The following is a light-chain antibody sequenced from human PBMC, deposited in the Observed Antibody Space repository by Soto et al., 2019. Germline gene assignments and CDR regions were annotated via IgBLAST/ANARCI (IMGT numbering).Light chain of an antibody. CDR1: EIITTRF. CDR3: QQYSVSPWT. CDR2: GAS. J-gene: IGKJ1*01. V-gene: IGKV3-20*01. Sequence: EIVLTQSPGTLSLSPGERATLSCRASEIITTRFIAWYQQKRGQAPRLVIWGASRMANGIPDRFSGSGSGTDFTLTVSRLEPEDFAVYYCQQYSVSPWTFGQGTRVEIK.